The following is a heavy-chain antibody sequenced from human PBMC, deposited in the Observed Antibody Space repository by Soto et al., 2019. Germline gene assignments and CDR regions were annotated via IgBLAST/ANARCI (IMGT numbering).Heavy chain of an antibody. Sequence: ASVKVSCKASGYTFTNYGLTWVRQAPGQGLECMGWISAYNGNTNYAQKLQGRVTMTTDTSTSTAYMELRSLRSDDTAVYYCARIVGADRRWFDPWGQGTLVTVSS. CDR1: GYTFTNYG. V-gene: IGHV1-18*01. J-gene: IGHJ5*02. D-gene: IGHD1-26*01. CDR2: ISAYNGNT. CDR3: ARIVGADRRWFDP.